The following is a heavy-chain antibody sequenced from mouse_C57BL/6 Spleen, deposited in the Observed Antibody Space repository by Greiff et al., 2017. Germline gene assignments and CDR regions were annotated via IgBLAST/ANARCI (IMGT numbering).Heavy chain of an antibody. Sequence: EVHLVESGGGLVKPGGSLKLSCAASGFTFSDYGLHWVRQAPEKGLEWVAYISSGSSSIYYADTVKGRFTISSDNAKNTLFLQSTSLRSEDTAMYYYARPGNSSFGYWGQGTLVTVSA. CDR3: ARPGNSSFGY. J-gene: IGHJ3*01. CDR2: ISSGSSSI. CDR1: GFTFSDYG. V-gene: IGHV5-17*01.